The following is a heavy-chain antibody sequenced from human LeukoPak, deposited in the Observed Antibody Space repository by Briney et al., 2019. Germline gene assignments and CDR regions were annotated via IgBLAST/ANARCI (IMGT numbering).Heavy chain of an antibody. Sequence: PGGSLRLSCAASGFTFSSYAMSWVRQAPGKGLEWVSAISGSGGSTYYADSVKGRFTISRDNSKNTLYLQMNSLRAEDTAVYYCSPPPHSTGGHHYWGQGTLVTVSS. CDR1: GFTFSSYA. J-gene: IGHJ4*02. CDR2: ISGSGGST. CDR3: SPPPHSTGGHHY. D-gene: IGHD1-26*01. V-gene: IGHV3-23*01.